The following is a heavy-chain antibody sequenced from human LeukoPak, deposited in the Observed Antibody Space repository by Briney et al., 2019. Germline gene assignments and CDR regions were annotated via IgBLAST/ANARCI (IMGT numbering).Heavy chain of an antibody. CDR1: GFTFSSYA. CDR2: ISYDGSNK. V-gene: IGHV3-30-3*01. CDR3: ARVGIAAAATKSYYYYYGMDV. J-gene: IGHJ6*02. Sequence: PGGSLRLSCAASGFTFSSYAMHWVRQAPGKGLEWVAVISYDGSNKYYADSVKGRFTISRDNAKNSLYLQMNSLRAEDTAVYYCARVGIAAAATKSYYYYYGMDVWGQGTTVTVSS. D-gene: IGHD6-13*01.